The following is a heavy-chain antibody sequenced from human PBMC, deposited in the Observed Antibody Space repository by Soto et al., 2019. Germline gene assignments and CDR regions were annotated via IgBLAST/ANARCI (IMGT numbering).Heavy chain of an antibody. Sequence: PSQTLSLPGAITVDSVSSNIAGCSWVRTSPSRGLEWLGRTYYRYKWYYEYAVSVRGRITLNPDTSKNQYSLQLNSVTPEDTAVYFCARGEQYSGRIFDYWGQGTLVTVSS. V-gene: IGHV6-1*01. CDR2: TYYRYKWYY. J-gene: IGHJ4*01. CDR3: ARGEQYSGRIFDY. D-gene: IGHD1-26*01. CDR1: VDSVSSNIAG.